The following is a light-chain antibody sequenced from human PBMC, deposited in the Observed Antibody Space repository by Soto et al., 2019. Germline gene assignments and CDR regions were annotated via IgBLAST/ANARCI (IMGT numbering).Light chain of an antibody. V-gene: IGKV1-8*01. J-gene: IGKJ4*01. Sequence: AIRMTQSPSSFSASTGDRVTITCRASQGISSYLAWYQQKPGKAPKLLIYAASTLQSGVPSRFSGSGSGTDFTLTISCPQSEDFATYYCQQYYSYPRLTFGGGTKVEIK. CDR2: AAS. CDR3: QQYYSYPRLT. CDR1: QGISSY.